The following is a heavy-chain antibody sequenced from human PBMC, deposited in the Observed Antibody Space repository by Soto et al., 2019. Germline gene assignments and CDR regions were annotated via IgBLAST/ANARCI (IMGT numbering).Heavy chain of an antibody. Sequence: PGGSLRLSCAASGFTFSNAWMNWVRQAPGKGLEWVGRIKSKTDGGTTDYAAPVKGRFTISRDDSKNTLYLQMNSLKTEDTAVYYCTTDEGFPSIAARPGYNWFDPWGQGTLVTVSS. CDR1: GFTFSNAW. V-gene: IGHV3-15*07. CDR2: IKSKTDGGTT. CDR3: TTDEGFPSIAARPGYNWFDP. J-gene: IGHJ5*02. D-gene: IGHD6-6*01.